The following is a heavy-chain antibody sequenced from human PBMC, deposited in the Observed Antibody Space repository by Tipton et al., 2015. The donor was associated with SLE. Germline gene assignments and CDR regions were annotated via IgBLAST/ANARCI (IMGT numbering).Heavy chain of an antibody. J-gene: IGHJ6*04. Sequence: SLRLSCAASGFTFSSYGMHWVRQAPGKGLEWVAVISYDGSNKYYADSVKGRFTISRDNSKNTLYLQMNSLRAEDTAVYYCARDDSLRGIAVAGADVWGKGTTVTVSS. CDR3: ARDDSLRGIAVAGADV. V-gene: IGHV3-30*19. CDR1: GFTFSSYG. CDR2: ISYDGSNK. D-gene: IGHD6-19*01.